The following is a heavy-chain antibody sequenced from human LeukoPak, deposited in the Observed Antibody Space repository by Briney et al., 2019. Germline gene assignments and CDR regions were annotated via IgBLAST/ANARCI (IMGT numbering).Heavy chain of an antibody. D-gene: IGHD2-8*01. CDR1: GFTVSSNY. CDR3: ASAYCTNGVCSKVPLDY. J-gene: IGHJ4*02. Sequence: GGSLRLSCAASGFTVSSNYMSWVRQAPGKGLEWVSVIYSGGSTYYADSVKGRFTISRDNSKNTLYLQMNSLRAEATAVYYCASAYCTNGVCSKVPLDYWGQGTLVTVSS. V-gene: IGHV3-53*01. CDR2: IYSGGST.